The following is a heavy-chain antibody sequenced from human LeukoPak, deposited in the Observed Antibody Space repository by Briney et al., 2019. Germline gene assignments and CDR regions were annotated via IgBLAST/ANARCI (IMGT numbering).Heavy chain of an antibody. J-gene: IGHJ4*02. CDR1: GYSFTSYW. CDR3: ARQKISTYYYDSSGYAPDFDY. CDR2: IYPGDSDT. V-gene: IGHV5-51*01. Sequence: GESLKISCKGSGYSFTSYWIGWVRQMPGKGLEWMGLIYPGDSDTRYSPSFQGQVTISADKSISTAYLQWSSLKASDTAMYYCARQKISTYYYDSSGYAPDFDYWGQGTLVTVSS. D-gene: IGHD3-22*01.